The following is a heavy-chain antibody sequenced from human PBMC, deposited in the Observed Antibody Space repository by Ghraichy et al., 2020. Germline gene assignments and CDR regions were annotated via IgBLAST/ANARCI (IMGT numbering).Heavy chain of an antibody. CDR3: EYSGYETPTYYFDY. J-gene: IGHJ4*02. CDR2: IKQDGSEK. CDR1: GFTFSSYW. Sequence: GESLNISCAASGFTFSSYWMSWVRQAPGKGLEWVANIKQDGSEKYYVDSVKGRFTISRDNAKNSLYLQMNSLRAEDTAVYYCEYSGYETPTYYFDYWGQGTLVTVSS. V-gene: IGHV3-7*01. D-gene: IGHD5-12*01.